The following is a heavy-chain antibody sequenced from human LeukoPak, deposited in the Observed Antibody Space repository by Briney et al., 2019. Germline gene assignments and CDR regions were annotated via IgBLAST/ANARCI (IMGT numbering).Heavy chain of an antibody. V-gene: IGHV6-1*01. J-gene: IGHJ6*02. CDR3: AIGLEYQLLYRDYGMDV. CDR2: TYYRSKWYN. Sequence: SQTLSLTCAISGDSVSSNSAAWNWIRQSPSRGLEWLGRTYYRSKWYNDSAVSVKSRITINPDTSKNQFSLQLNSVTPEDTAVYYCAIGLEYQLLYRDYGMDVWGQGTTVTVSS. D-gene: IGHD2-2*02. CDR1: GDSVSSNSAA.